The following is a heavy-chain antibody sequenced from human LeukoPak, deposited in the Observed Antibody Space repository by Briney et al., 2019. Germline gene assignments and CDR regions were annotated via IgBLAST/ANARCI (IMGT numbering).Heavy chain of an antibody. CDR2: LYYSGST. V-gene: IGHV4-30-4*07. J-gene: IGHJ4*02. CDR3: ARASYSYDINGWVPFDY. Sequence: PSETLSLTCAVSGGSFSSGDYSWSWIRQPPGKGLEWIGYLYYSGSTYYNPSLKSRVTISGDTSKNQFSLRLSSVTAADTAVYYCARASYSYDINGWVPFDYWGQGTLVTVSS. CDR1: GGSFSSGDYS. D-gene: IGHD3-22*01.